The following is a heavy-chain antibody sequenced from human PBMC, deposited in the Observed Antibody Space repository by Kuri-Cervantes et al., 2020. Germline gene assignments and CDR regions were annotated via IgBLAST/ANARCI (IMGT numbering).Heavy chain of an antibody. CDR1: GFTFSSYS. Sequence: GESLKISCASSGFTFSSYSMNWVRQAPGKGLEWVSSISSSSSYIYYADSVKGRFTISRDNSKNTLYLQINSLRAGDTAVYYCAKDQGTGDVLPSDWGQGTLVTVSS. J-gene: IGHJ4*02. D-gene: IGHD7-27*01. CDR3: AKDQGTGDVLPSD. V-gene: IGHV3-21*01. CDR2: ISSSSSYI.